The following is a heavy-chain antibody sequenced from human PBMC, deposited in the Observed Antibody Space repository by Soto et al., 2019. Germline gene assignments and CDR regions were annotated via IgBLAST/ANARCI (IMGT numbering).Heavy chain of an antibody. D-gene: IGHD5-12*01. Sequence: GGSLRLSCAASEFMFSAYLMSWVRQAPGKGLEWVANINQDGSEKYYPDSVKGRFAISRDNTKNLLSLQMNSLRAEDTAVYYCARGVGGVLVADFDYWGQGTLVTVSS. CDR2: INQDGSEK. V-gene: IGHV3-7*01. CDR3: ARGVGGVLVADFDY. J-gene: IGHJ4*02. CDR1: EFMFSAYL.